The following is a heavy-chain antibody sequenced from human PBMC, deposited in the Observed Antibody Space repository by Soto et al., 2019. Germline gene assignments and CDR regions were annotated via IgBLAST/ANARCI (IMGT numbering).Heavy chain of an antibody. Sequence: GGSLRLSCAASGFTFSSYGMHWVRQAPGKGLEWVAVISYDGSNKYYADSVKGRFTISRDNSKNTLYLQMNSLRAEDTAVYYCAKDLFAQDGSGILDYWGQGTLVTVPS. CDR3: AKDLFAQDGSGILDY. CDR2: ISYDGSNK. CDR1: GFTFSSYG. V-gene: IGHV3-30*18. J-gene: IGHJ4*02. D-gene: IGHD3-10*01.